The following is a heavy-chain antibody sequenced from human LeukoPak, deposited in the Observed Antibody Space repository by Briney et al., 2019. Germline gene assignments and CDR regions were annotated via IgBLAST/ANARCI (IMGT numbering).Heavy chain of an antibody. Sequence: GSLRLSCAASGFTFSSYWMHWVRQAPGKGLVWVPRINSDESSTNYADSVKGRFTISRDNAQKTLYLQMNSLRAEDTAVYYCATSTYCSGGSCYSRTFQYWGQGTLVTVSS. J-gene: IGHJ4*02. CDR2: INSDESST. D-gene: IGHD2-15*01. CDR3: ATSTYCSGGSCYSRTFQY. V-gene: IGHV3-74*01. CDR1: GFTFSSYW.